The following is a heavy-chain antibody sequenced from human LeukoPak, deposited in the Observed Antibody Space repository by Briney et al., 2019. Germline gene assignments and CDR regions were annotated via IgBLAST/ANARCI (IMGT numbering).Heavy chain of an antibody. Sequence: SGTLSLTCAVSGGSISSSNWWCWVRHPPGKGLEWVGEIYHSGSTNYNPSLKSRVTISVDKSKNQFSLKLSSVTAADTAVYYCARNSVVRGVIPTFDYWGQGTLVTVSS. D-gene: IGHD3-10*01. CDR3: ARNSVVRGVIPTFDY. CDR2: IYHSGST. V-gene: IGHV4-4*02. J-gene: IGHJ4*02. CDR1: GGSISSSNW.